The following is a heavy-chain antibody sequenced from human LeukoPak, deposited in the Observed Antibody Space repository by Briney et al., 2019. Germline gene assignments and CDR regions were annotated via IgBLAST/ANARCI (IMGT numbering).Heavy chain of an antibody. V-gene: IGHV4-39*01. J-gene: IGHJ6*02. D-gene: IGHD6-6*01. CDR3: ARAIAARTRGGMDV. Sequence: PSETLSRTCTVSGGSISSSSYYWGWIRQPPGKGLEWIGSIYYSGSTYYNPSLKSRVTISVDTSKNQFSLKLSSVTAADTAVYYCARAIAARTRGGMDVWGQGTTVTVSS. CDR2: IYYSGST. CDR1: GGSISSSSYY.